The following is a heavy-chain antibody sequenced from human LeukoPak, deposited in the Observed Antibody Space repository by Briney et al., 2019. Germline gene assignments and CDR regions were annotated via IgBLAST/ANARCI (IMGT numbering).Heavy chain of an antibody. CDR3: AKGYDFWSGWDV. D-gene: IGHD3-3*01. Sequence: GGSLRLFCAASGFIFSDYGIHWVRQAPGKGLEWVALIWYDGSDKFYADSVKGRVTISRDNSKNTVDLQMTSLRAEDTAVYYCAKGYDFWSGWDVWGKGTTVTVSS. CDR1: GFIFSDYG. J-gene: IGHJ6*04. CDR2: IWYDGSDK. V-gene: IGHV3-33*06.